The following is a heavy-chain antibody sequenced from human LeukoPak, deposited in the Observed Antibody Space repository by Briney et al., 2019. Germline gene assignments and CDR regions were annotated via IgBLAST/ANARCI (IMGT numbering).Heavy chain of an antibody. V-gene: IGHV1-2*02. CDR1: GYTFNTFY. CDR3: ARVFCGGAKMCYKRFPDFGP. CDR2: INPNTGGT. J-gene: IGHJ5*01. Sequence: ASVKVSCKASGYTFNTFYMHWLRQAPGQRPEWMGWINPNTGGTAYSQRFQGRITVFADTSTNTAYMELTGLTSDDTAVYYCARVFCGGAKMCYKRFPDFGPWGQGTLVTVSS. D-gene: IGHD2-21*01.